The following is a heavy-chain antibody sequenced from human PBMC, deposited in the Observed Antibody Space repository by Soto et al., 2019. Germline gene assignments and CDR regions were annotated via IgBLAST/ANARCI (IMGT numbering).Heavy chain of an antibody. D-gene: IGHD1-26*01. V-gene: IGHV3-23*01. J-gene: IGHJ5*02. CDR1: GFIFENFG. CDR2: ISGSGFKK. Sequence: HGGSLRLSCAASGFIFENFGMSWVRQAPGKGLEWISSISGSGFKKYYADSVKGRFTISRDNSKSTVYLELNNLSAEDTAVYHCAKNQGVELVPLATVDWFDPWGQGSVVTVS. CDR3: AKNQGVELVPLATVDWFDP.